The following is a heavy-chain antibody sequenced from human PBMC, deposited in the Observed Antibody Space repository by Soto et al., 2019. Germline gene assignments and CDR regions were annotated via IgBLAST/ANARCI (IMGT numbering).Heavy chain of an antibody. V-gene: IGHV1-18*01. CDR2: ISPYTGNT. CDR3: AGGHGSGSYSDWFDP. J-gene: IGHJ5*02. D-gene: IGHD3-10*01. Sequence: GASVKVSCKASVYIFSSYGISWVRQAPGQGLEWMGWISPYTGNTNYAQKVQDRVTMTTETSTSTAYMELSSLRSEDTAVYYCAGGHGSGSYSDWFDPWGQGTLVTVSS. CDR1: VYIFSSYG.